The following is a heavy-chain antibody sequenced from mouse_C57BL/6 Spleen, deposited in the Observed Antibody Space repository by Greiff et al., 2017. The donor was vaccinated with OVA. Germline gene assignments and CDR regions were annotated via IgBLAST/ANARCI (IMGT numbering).Heavy chain of an antibody. CDR3: ARYLDGYYDYAMDY. V-gene: IGHV1-64*01. Sequence: VQLQQSGAELVKPGASVKLSCKASGYTFTSYWMHWVKQRPGQGLEWIGMIHPNSGSTNYNEKFKSKATLTVDKSSSTAYMQLSSLTSEDSAVYYCARYLDGYYDYAMDYWGQGTSVTVSS. CDR2: IHPNSGST. D-gene: IGHD2-3*01. J-gene: IGHJ4*01. CDR1: GYTFTSYW.